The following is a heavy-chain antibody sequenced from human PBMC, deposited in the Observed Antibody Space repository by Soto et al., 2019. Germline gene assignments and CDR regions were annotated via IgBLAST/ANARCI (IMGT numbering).Heavy chain of an antibody. D-gene: IGHD5-18*01. CDR2: IWYDGSNK. V-gene: IGHV3-33*01. J-gene: IGHJ4*02. CDR1: GFTFSSYG. CDR3: AREQELWLHVDY. Sequence: QVQLVESGGGVVQPGRSLRLSCAASGFTFSSYGMHWVRQAPGKGLEWVAVIWYDGSNKYYADSVKGRFTISRDNSKNTLYLQMNSLRAEDTAVYYCAREQELWLHVDYWGQGTLVTVSS.